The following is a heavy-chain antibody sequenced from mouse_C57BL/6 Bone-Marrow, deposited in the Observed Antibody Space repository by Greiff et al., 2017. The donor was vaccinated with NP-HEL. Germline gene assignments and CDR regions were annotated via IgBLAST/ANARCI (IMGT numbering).Heavy chain of an antibody. CDR1: GYTFTDYN. D-gene: IGHD2-4*01. Sequence: VQLKESGPELVKPGASVKIPCKASGYTFTDYNMDWVKQSHGKSLEWIGDINPNNGGTIYNQKFKGKATLTVDKSSSTAYMELRSLTSEDTAVYYCARGGLPYYAMDYWGQGTSVTVSS. CDR3: ARGGLPYYAMDY. V-gene: IGHV1-18*01. CDR2: INPNNGGT. J-gene: IGHJ4*01.